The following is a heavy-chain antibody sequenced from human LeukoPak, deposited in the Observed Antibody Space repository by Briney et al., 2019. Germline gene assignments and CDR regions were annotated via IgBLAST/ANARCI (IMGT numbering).Heavy chain of an antibody. D-gene: IGHD5-12*01. CDR2: ISWNSGSI. V-gene: IGHV3-9*01. CDR1: GFTFDDYA. CDR3: AKAVGGYANNLYDY. Sequence: GGSLRLSCAASGFTFDDYAMHWVRQAPGKGLEWVSGISWNSGSIGYADSVKGRFTISRDNAKNSLYLQMNSLRAEDTALYYCAKAVGGYANNLYDYWGQGTLVTVSS. J-gene: IGHJ4*02.